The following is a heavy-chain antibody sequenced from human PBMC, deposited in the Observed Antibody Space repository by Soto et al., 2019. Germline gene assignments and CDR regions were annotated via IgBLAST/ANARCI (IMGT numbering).Heavy chain of an antibody. CDR1: GGTFSSYA. Sequence: QVQLVQSGAEVKKTGSSVNVSCPASGGTFSSYAISWVRQAPGQWPEWMGGIIPIFGTANYAQKFQGRVTITADESTSTAYMELRSLRAEDTAVYYCARARGSGSLGGMDVWGQGTTVTVSS. D-gene: IGHD3-10*01. J-gene: IGHJ6*02. V-gene: IGHV1-69*01. CDR3: ARARGSGSLGGMDV. CDR2: IIPIFGTA.